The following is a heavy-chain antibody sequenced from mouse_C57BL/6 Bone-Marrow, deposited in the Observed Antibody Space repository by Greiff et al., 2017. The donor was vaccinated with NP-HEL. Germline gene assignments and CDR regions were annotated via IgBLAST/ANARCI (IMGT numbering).Heavy chain of an antibody. CDR2: IYPGDGVT. V-gene: IGHV1-82*01. CDR1: GYAFSSSW. J-gene: IGHJ1*03. D-gene: IGHD1-1*01. Sequence: VQRVESGPELVKPGASVKISCKASGYAFSSSWMNWVKQRPGKGLEWIGRIYPGDGVTNYNGKFKGKATMTADKSTSTAYMQLSSLTSEDPAVYFCARVTTVVAHWYFDVWGTGTTVTVSS. CDR3: ARVTTVVAHWYFDV.